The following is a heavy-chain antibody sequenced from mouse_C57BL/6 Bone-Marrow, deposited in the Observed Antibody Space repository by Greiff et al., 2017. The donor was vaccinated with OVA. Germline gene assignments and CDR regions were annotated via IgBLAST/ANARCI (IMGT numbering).Heavy chain of an antibody. CDR1: GFNIKDYY. CDR3: ARSGHDTDYYGSSYDWYFDV. CDR2: IDPEDGET. V-gene: IGHV14-2*01. J-gene: IGHJ1*03. D-gene: IGHD1-1*01. Sequence: EVQLQQSGAELVKPGASVKLSCTASGFNIKDYYMHWVKQRTEQGLEWIGRIDPEDGETKYAPKFQGKATITADTSSNTAYLQLSSLTSEDTAVYYCARSGHDTDYYGSSYDWYFDVWGTGTTVTVSS.